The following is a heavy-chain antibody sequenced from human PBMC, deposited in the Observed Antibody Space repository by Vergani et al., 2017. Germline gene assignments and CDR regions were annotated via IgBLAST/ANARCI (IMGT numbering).Heavy chain of an antibody. CDR3: AKTHTVGTGGMEV. CDR2: VDPEDGET. D-gene: IGHD1-1*01. J-gene: IGHJ6*02. V-gene: IGHV1-69-2*01. Sequence: EVQLVQSGAEVKKPAATLKISCKVSGYTFTDHYMHWVKQAPGKGLEWMGLVDPEDGETIYAEKFKGRVTIAADTSTDTAHLELSSLRSEDAAVYYCAKTHTVGTGGMEVWGQGTTVIVSS. CDR1: GYTFTDHY.